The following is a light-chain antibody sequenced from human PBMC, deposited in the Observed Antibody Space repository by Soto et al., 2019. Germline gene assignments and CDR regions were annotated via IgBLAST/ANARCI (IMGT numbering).Light chain of an antibody. CDR3: MQALQTPST. CDR1: QSLLQSNGYNY. V-gene: IGKV2-28*01. J-gene: IGKJ1*01. CDR2: LGS. Sequence: DIVMTQSPLSLPVTPGEPASISCRSSQSLLQSNGYNYLDWYLQKSGQSPQLLIYLGSNRASGVPDRFSGSGSGTDFTLKISRVEAEDVGVYYCMQALQTPSTFGQGTKV.